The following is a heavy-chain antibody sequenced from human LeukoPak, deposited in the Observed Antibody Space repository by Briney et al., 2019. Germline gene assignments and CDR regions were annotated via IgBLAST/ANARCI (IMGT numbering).Heavy chain of an antibody. Sequence: ASVKVSCKASGYTFIKFGISWVRQAPGQGLEWMGWISADNGNTYYIQKFQGRVTFTTDTSTSTAYMELRSLRSDDTAVYYCARVDILTGYYFFDYWGQGTLVTVSS. V-gene: IGHV1-18*01. J-gene: IGHJ4*02. CDR1: GYTFIKFG. CDR3: ARVDILTGYYFFDY. CDR2: ISADNGNT. D-gene: IGHD3-9*01.